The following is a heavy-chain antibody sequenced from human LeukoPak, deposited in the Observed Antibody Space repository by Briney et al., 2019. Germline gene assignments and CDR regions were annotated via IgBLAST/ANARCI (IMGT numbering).Heavy chain of an antibody. CDR1: GYTFTSYG. Sequence: SSVTVSCTASGYTFTSYGINWVRQATGQGLEWMGWMNPNSGNTGYAQKFQGRVTMTRNTSISTAYMELSSLRSEDPAVYYCARGSLYCSSTSCPSNWGQGTLVTVSS. J-gene: IGHJ4*02. V-gene: IGHV1-8*01. CDR3: ARGSLYCSSTSCPSN. CDR2: MNPNSGNT. D-gene: IGHD2-2*01.